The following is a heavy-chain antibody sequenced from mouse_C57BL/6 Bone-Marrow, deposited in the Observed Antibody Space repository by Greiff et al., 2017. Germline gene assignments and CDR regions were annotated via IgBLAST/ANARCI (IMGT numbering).Heavy chain of an antibody. Sequence: QVQLQQSGAELVRPGTSVKVSCKASGYAFTNYLIEWVKQRPGPGLEWIGVINPGSGGTNYNEKFKGKATLAADKSSSTAYMQLSSLTSEDSAVYFCARDYYYGSSYQFAYWGQGTLVTVSA. CDR1: GYAFTNYL. D-gene: IGHD1-1*01. CDR3: ARDYYYGSSYQFAY. V-gene: IGHV1-54*01. CDR2: INPGSGGT. J-gene: IGHJ3*01.